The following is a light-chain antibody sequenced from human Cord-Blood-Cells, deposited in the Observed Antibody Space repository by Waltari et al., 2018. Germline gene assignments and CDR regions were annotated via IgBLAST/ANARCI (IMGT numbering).Light chain of an antibody. CDR1: QSVSSSY. CDR2: CAS. Sequence: EIVLTQSPGTLTLSPGDRATLSRRASQSVSSSYLAWYQQKPGQAPRLLIYCASSRATGIPDRFSGSGSGTDFTLTISRLEPEDFAVYYCQQYGSSPRTFGQGTKEEIK. CDR3: QQYGSSPRT. V-gene: IGKV3-20*01. J-gene: IGKJ1*01.